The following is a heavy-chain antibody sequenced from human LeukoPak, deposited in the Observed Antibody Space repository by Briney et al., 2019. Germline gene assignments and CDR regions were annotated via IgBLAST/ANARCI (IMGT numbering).Heavy chain of an antibody. D-gene: IGHD3-22*01. CDR1: GFTFSSYW. Sequence: GGSLRLSCAASGFTFSSYWMTWVRQTPGKGLAWVSNINGGGDKTLYADSVKGRFTISRDNSKSTLYLQMNSLRAEDTAVYFCAYYDSSGYYYGRLRYWGQGTPVTVSS. CDR2: INGGGDKT. CDR3: AYYDSSGYYYGRLRY. J-gene: IGHJ4*02. V-gene: IGHV3-23*01.